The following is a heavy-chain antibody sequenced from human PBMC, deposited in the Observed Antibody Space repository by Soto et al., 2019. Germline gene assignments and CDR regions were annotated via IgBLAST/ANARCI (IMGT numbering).Heavy chain of an antibody. CDR3: AKVLDQLTPRYYGMDV. CDR2: ISGSGGST. Sequence: EVQLLESGGGLVQPGGSLRLSCAASGFTFSNYAMGWVRQGPVKGLEWVSAISGSGGSTYYADSVKGRFTIYRDNSKNTLYLQMNSLRAEDTAVYYCAKVLDQLTPRYYGMDVGGQGTTVTVSS. CDR1: GFTFSNYA. D-gene: IGHD6-6*01. V-gene: IGHV3-23*01. J-gene: IGHJ6*02.